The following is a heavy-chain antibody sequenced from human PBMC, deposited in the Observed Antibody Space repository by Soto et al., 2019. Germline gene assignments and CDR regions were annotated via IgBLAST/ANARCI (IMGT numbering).Heavy chain of an antibody. Sequence: GSLRLSCEASGFAFSTYWMSWVRQAPGKGLEWVANIKLDGSEKNYVDSVKGRFTISRDNANNLLYLQMNSLRAEDTAVYYCARDPGGYCSPTHCQCALYWGMGALVTVSS. CDR3: ARDPGGYCSPTHCQCALY. J-gene: IGHJ4*02. V-gene: IGHV3-7*01. D-gene: IGHD2-15*01. CDR1: GFAFSTYW. CDR2: IKLDGSEK.